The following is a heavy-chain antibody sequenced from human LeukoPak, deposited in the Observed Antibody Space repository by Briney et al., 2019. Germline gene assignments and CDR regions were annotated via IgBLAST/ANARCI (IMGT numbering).Heavy chain of an antibody. V-gene: IGHV3-30-3*01. CDR1: GFTFSSYP. CDR2: ISYDGSKI. D-gene: IGHD6-13*01. J-gene: IGHJ5*02. CDR3: ARAQVQYSSSWYQDS. Sequence: GGSLRLSCAASGFTFSSYPLHWVRQAPGKGLEWVTLISYDGSKIYYADSVKGRFTISRDNSKNTLYLQMNSLRAEDTAVYYCARAQVQYSSSWYQDSWGQGTLVTVSS.